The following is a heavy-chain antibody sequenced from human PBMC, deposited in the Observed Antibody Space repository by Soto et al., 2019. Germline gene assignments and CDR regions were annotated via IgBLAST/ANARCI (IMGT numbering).Heavy chain of an antibody. CDR3: AKSGWDY. CDR2: ISYDGSNK. Sequence: QVQLVESGRGVVQPGRSLRLSCAASGFTFSSYGMHWVRQAPGKGLEWVAVISYDGSNKYYADSVKGRFTISRDNSKNTLYLQMNSLRAEDTAVYYCAKSGWDYWGQGTLVTVSS. D-gene: IGHD6-19*01. CDR1: GFTFSSYG. J-gene: IGHJ4*02. V-gene: IGHV3-30*18.